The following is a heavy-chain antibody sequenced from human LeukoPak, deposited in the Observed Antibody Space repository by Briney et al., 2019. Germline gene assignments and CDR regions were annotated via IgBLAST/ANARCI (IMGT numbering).Heavy chain of an antibody. CDR2: INPNSGGT. Sequence: ASVKVSCKASGYTFTGYYMHWVRQAPGQGLEWMGWINPNSGGTNYAQKFQGRVTMTGDTSISTAYMELSRLRSDDTAVYYCARVIAVAPNYYMDVWGKGTTVTVSS. J-gene: IGHJ6*03. V-gene: IGHV1-2*02. D-gene: IGHD6-19*01. CDR1: GYTFTGYY. CDR3: ARVIAVAPNYYMDV.